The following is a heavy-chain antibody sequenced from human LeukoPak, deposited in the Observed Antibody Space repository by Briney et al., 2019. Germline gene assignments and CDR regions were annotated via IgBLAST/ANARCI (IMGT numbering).Heavy chain of an antibody. V-gene: IGHV3-30*02. CDR1: GFTFSTYG. Sequence: GGSLRLSCAASGFTFSTYGMHWVRQAPGKGLEWVSFIRYVGINKYYADSVKGRFTISRDNSKNTLYLQMNRLRAEDTAVYYCAKDPYSSGPYNWFDPWGQGTLVTVSS. CDR3: AKDPYSSGPYNWFDP. D-gene: IGHD6-19*01. CDR2: IRYVGINK. J-gene: IGHJ5*02.